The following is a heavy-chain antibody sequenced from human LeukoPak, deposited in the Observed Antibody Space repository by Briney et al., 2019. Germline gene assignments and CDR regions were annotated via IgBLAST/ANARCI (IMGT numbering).Heavy chain of an antibody. CDR1: GFTFSSYS. D-gene: IGHD3-10*01. Sequence: GGSLRLSCAASGFTFSSYSMNWVRQAPGKGLEWVSYISSSSSTIYYADSVKGRFTISRDNAKNSLYLQMNSLRAEDTAVYYCARDLGPAYYYGSGSYGGDYWGQGTLVTVSS. J-gene: IGHJ4*02. CDR2: ISSSSSTI. V-gene: IGHV3-48*04. CDR3: ARDLGPAYYYGSGSYGGDY.